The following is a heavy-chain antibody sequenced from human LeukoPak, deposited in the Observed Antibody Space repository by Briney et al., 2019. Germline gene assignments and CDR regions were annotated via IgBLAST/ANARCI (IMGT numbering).Heavy chain of an antibody. CDR2: IGISGVST. CDR1: GFTLSTWC. D-gene: IGHD3-10*01. Sequence: GGSLRFSCAAAGFTLSTWCRSWVRQAPGKGLEWVSGIGISGVSTYYADSVKGRFTISRDNSKNTLYLQMNSLRAEDTAFYYCAKDHGSGAYYNVPDFWGQGTLVTVSS. CDR3: AKDHGSGAYYNVPDF. V-gene: IGHV3-23*01. J-gene: IGHJ4*02.